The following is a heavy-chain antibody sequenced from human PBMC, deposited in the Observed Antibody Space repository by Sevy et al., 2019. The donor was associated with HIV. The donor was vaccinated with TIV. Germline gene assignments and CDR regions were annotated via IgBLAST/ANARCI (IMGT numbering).Heavy chain of an antibody. D-gene: IGHD3-9*01. CDR1: GFTFSNAW. CDR2: IKSKIDCATR. CDR3: ATGLGKSDFDY. Sequence: GGSLRLSCAASGFTFSNAWMSWVRQAPGKGLEWVGRIKSKIDCATRDLAAPVKGRITISRDDSRNTLYLQMNSLKTEDTGVYYCATGLGKSDFDYWGQGTLVTVSS. V-gene: IGHV3-15*01. J-gene: IGHJ4*02.